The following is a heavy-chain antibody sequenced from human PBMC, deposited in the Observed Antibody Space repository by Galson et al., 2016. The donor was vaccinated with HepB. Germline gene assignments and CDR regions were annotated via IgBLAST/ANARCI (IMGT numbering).Heavy chain of an antibody. Sequence: SVKVSCKASGGTFNNYAVSFVRQAPGQGLEWMGGIIPIRGVANNAQKFQGRVTITADKSTSTAYMELSSLRSEDTAMYYCASQPRLTADYYYAMDVWGQGTTVTVSS. D-gene: IGHD2-21*02. V-gene: IGHV1-69*10. CDR2: IIPIRGVA. J-gene: IGHJ6*02. CDR3: ASQPRLTADYYYAMDV. CDR1: GGTFNNYA.